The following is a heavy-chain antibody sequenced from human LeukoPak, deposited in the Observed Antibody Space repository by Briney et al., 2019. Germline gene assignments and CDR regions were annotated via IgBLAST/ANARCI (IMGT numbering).Heavy chain of an antibody. V-gene: IGHV4-59*01. CDR3: ARGSWVVPAAMPFYYYYGMDV. J-gene: IGHJ6*02. CDR1: GGSISSYY. CDR2: IYYSGST. Sequence: PSETLSPTCTVSGGSISSYYWSWIRQPPGKGLEWIGYIYYSGSTNYNPSLKSRVTISVDTSKNQFSLKLSSVTAADTAVYYCARGSWVVPAAMPFYYYYGMDVWGQGTTVTVSS. D-gene: IGHD2-2*01.